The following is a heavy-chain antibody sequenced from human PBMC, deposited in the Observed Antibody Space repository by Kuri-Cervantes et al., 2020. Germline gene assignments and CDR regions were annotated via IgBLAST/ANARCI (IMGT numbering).Heavy chain of an antibody. D-gene: IGHD3-22*01. V-gene: IGHV4-31*03. CDR1: GGSIGSSSYY. CDR3: ASITLLGGYCVSD. J-gene: IGHJ4*02. Sequence: LRLSCTVSGGSIGSSSYYWGWIRQPPGKGLEWIGYIYYSGSTYYNPSLKSRVTISVDTSKNQFSLKLSSVTAADTAVYYCASITLLGGYCVSDWGQGTLVTVSS. CDR2: IYYSGST.